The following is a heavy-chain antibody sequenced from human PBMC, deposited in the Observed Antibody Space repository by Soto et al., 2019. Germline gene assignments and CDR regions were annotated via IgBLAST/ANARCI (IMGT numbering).Heavy chain of an antibody. D-gene: IGHD2-15*01. CDR1: GGSLSTNP. Sequence: QVQPVQSGTEVKKPGSSVKVSCKTSGGSLSTNPISWVRQAPGQGLEWMGGTGSGTGPGNHAQKFQGRLTVTADKSTGTVYMELTNLSSEDTAVYYCARRDSGGFFRFFDSWGQGTLVTVSS. CDR2: TGSGTGPG. V-gene: IGHV1-69*06. J-gene: IGHJ4*02. CDR3: ARRDSGGFFRFFDS.